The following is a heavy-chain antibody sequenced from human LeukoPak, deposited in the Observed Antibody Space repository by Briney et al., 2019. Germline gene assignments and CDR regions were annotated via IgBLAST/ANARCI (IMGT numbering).Heavy chain of an antibody. V-gene: IGHV1-2*02. CDR2: INPNSGGT. CDR1: GYTFTGYY. CDR3: ARDTPNKRGYSYGFDY. J-gene: IGHJ4*02. Sequence: ASVKVSCKASGYTFTGYYMHWVRQAPGQGLEWMGWINPNSGGTNYAQKLQGRVTMTRDTSISTAYMELSRLRSDDTAVYYCARDTPNKRGYSYGFDYWGQGTLVTVSS. D-gene: IGHD5-18*01.